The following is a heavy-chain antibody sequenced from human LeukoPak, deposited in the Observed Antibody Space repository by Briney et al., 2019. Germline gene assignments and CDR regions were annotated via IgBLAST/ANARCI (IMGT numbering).Heavy chain of an antibody. CDR3: ARVFDGGYGHYYFDY. V-gene: IGHV4-59*01. Sequence: SETLSLTCTVSGGSISSYYWSWIRQPPGKGLEWIGYIYYSGSTNYNPSLKSRVTISVDTSKNQFSLKLSSVTAADTAVYYCARVFDGGYGHYYFDYWGQGTLVTVPS. J-gene: IGHJ4*02. CDR1: GGSISSYY. CDR2: IYYSGST. D-gene: IGHD5-12*01.